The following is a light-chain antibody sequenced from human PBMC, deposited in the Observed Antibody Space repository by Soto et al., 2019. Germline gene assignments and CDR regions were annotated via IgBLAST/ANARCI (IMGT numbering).Light chain of an antibody. J-gene: IGKJ1*01. CDR2: DSS. CDR3: QQYDGYSPQT. Sequence: DIQITQSPSTLFASVGDRVTITCRASQSVRNWLAWYQQKPGRAPHLLIYDSSTLEPGVPSRFRGSGSGTEFTLTINGLQPDDFGTYYCQQYDGYSPQTFGQGTKVEIK. CDR1: QSVRNW. V-gene: IGKV1-5*01.